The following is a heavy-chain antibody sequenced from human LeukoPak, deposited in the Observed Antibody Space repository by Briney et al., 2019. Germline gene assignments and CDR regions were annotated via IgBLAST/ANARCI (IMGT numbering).Heavy chain of an antibody. D-gene: IGHD3-22*01. CDR2: IYTSGTT. CDR1: GGSISSYY. CDR3: VRANYDGSDY. V-gene: IGHV4-4*07. J-gene: IGHJ4*02. Sequence: PSETLSLTCTVSGGSISSYYWSWIRQPAGKGLEWIGRIYTSGTTNYNPSLKSRVTMSVDTSKNQFSLKMRSVTAADTAVYYCVRANYDGSDYWGQGTLVTVSS.